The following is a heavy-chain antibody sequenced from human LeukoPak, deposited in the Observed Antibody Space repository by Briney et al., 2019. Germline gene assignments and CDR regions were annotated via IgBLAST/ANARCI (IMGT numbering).Heavy chain of an antibody. Sequence: MASETLSLTCTVSGGSISSYYWSWIRQPPGKGLEWIGYIYYSGSTNYNPSLKSRVTISVDTSKNQFSLKLSSVTAADTAVYYCARKGIAAAGTGWWFDPWGQGTLVTVSS. CDR2: IYYSGST. CDR1: GGSISSYY. J-gene: IGHJ5*02. V-gene: IGHV4-59*12. D-gene: IGHD6-13*01. CDR3: ARKGIAAAGTGWWFDP.